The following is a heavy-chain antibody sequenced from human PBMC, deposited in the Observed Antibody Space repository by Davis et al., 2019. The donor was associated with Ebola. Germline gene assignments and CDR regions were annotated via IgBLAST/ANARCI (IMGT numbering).Heavy chain of an antibody. CDR2: INHSGST. Sequence: SETLSLTCAVYGGSFSGYYWSWIRQPPGKGLEWIGEINHSGSTNYNPSLKSRVTISVDTSNNQFSLKLSSVTAADTAVYYCASALGYCRFDPWGQGTLVTVSS. J-gene: IGHJ5*02. D-gene: IGHD2-15*01. V-gene: IGHV4-34*01. CDR1: GGSFSGYY. CDR3: ASALGYCRFDP.